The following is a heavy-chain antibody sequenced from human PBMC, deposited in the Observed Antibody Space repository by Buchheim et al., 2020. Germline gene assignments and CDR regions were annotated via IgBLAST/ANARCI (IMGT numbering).Heavy chain of an antibody. J-gene: IGHJ4*02. Sequence: QVQVQQWGAGLLKPSETLSLTCAVYGVSFSGYYWSWIRQPPGKGLEWIGEINHSGSTNYNPSLKSRVTISIDTSKNQFSLKLSSVTAADTAVYYCANSRSYYDSGGYWVYYFDYWGQGTL. CDR3: ANSRSYYDSGGYWVYYFDY. V-gene: IGHV4-34*01. CDR1: GVSFSGYY. CDR2: INHSGST. D-gene: IGHD3-22*01.